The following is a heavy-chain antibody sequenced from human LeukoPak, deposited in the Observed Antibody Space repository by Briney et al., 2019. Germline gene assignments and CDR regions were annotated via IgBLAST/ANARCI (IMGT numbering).Heavy chain of an antibody. Sequence: GGSLRLSCAASGFTFSSYWMHWVRQAPGKGLMWVSHVNSDGSSTNYADSVWGRFTISRDNAKNTLYLQMSSLRAKDTAAYYCARGGSYSSFDYWGQGTLVTVSS. D-gene: IGHD1-26*01. CDR3: ARGGSYSSFDY. J-gene: IGHJ4*02. V-gene: IGHV3-74*01. CDR1: GFTFSSYW. CDR2: VNSDGSST.